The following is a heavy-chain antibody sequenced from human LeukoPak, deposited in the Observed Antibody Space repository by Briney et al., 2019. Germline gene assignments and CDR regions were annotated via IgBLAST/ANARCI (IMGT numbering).Heavy chain of an antibody. J-gene: IGHJ4*02. CDR3: ARRAGAYSHPYDY. CDR1: GFTFSTSG. CDR2: ISGSGGST. D-gene: IGHD4/OR15-4a*01. Sequence: GGSLRLSCAASGFTFSTSGMNWVRQAPGKGLEWVSAISGSGGSTYYADSVKGRFTISRDNSKNTLYLQMNSLRAEDTAVYYCARRAGAYSHPYDYWGQGTLVTVSS. V-gene: IGHV3-23*01.